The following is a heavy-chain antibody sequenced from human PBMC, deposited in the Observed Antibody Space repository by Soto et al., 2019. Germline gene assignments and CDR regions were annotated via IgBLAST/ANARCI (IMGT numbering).Heavy chain of an antibody. Sequence: QVQLVQSGAEVKKPGASVKVSCKASGYTFTSYGISWVRQAPGQGLEWMGWISAYNGNTNYAQKLQGRVTMTTDTSTSTAYMELRSLRSDDTAGYYCASESKAFGAVAATKGVGYWGQGTLVTVSS. CDR2: ISAYNGNT. D-gene: IGHD6-19*01. CDR3: ASESKAFGAVAATKGVGY. CDR1: GYTFTSYG. V-gene: IGHV1-18*01. J-gene: IGHJ4*02.